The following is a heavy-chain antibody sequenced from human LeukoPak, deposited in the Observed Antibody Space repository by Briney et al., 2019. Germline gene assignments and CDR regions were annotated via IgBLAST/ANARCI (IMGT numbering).Heavy chain of an antibody. CDR2: IGSSGSYI. V-gene: IGHV3-21*01. D-gene: IGHD2-8*02. Sequence: GGSLRLSCEVSGFTFSSYHMNWVRQAPGKGLEWVSSIGSSGSYIYYADSLTGRFTISRDNAKNSLYLQMNSLRAEDTAMYYCARLFGGVTTFDYWGQGALVTVSS. J-gene: IGHJ4*02. CDR3: ARLFGGVTTFDY. CDR1: GFTFSSYH.